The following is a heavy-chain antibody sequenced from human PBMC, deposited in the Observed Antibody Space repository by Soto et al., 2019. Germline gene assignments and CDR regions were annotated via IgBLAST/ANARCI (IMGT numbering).Heavy chain of an antibody. J-gene: IGHJ4*02. CDR2: ISYDGDNE. D-gene: IGHD2-2*01. V-gene: IGHV3-30*18. CDR3: AKDGGPVYCNSPGCSAKHFDY. CDR1: GFTFSNYG. Sequence: QVQLVESGGGVVQPGRSLRLSCAASGFTFSNYGMHWVRQAPGKGLEWVAIISYDGDNEYYADSVRGRFTISRDNSKNTLYQQTSSLRHEDTAVYYCAKDGGPVYCNSPGCSAKHFDYWGQGTLVTVSS.